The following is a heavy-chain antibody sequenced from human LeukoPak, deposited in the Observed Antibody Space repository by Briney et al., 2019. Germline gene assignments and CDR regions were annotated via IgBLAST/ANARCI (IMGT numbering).Heavy chain of an antibody. CDR2: IIPILGIA. Sequence: SVKVSCKASGGTFSSYAISWLRQAPGQGLEWMGRIIPILGIANYAQKFQGRVTITADKSTSTAYMELSSLRSEDTAVYYCARDLGVVAAAGTCFDYWGQGTLVTVSS. J-gene: IGHJ4*02. V-gene: IGHV1-69*04. D-gene: IGHD6-13*01. CDR3: ARDLGVVAAAGTCFDY. CDR1: GGTFSSYA.